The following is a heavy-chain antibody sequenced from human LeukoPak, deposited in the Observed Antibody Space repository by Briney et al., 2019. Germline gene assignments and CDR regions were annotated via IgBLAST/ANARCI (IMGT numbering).Heavy chain of an antibody. V-gene: IGHV3-7*01. CDR3: AREHWSKYNDFWSGYVTD. D-gene: IGHD3-3*01. Sequence: GGSLRLSCVASGFTFSDYWMAWVRQAPGKGLEWVATMRQDAKSEYYVDSVKGRFTVSRDNAYNSLYLHMNSLRAEDTAVYYCAREHWSKYNDFWSGYVTDWAKGALVTVSS. J-gene: IGHJ4*02. CDR2: MRQDAKSE. CDR1: GFTFSDYW.